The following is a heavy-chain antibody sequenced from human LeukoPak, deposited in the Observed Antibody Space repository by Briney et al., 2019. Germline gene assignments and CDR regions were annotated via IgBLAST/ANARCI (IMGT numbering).Heavy chain of an antibody. CDR3: ARGEQEMATMSIDY. CDR1: GFIFTKYW. CDR2: ISSLGSTM. V-gene: IGHV3-48*01. D-gene: IGHD5-24*01. Sequence: SGGSLRLSCAASGFIFTKYWMHWVRQAPGKGLDWVSYISSLGSTMYYADSVKGRFTISRDNAKNSLYLQMNGLRAEDTAVYYCARGEQEMATMSIDYWGQGTLVTVSS. J-gene: IGHJ4*02.